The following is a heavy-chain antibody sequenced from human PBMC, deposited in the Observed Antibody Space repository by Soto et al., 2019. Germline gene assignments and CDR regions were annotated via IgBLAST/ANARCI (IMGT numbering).Heavy chain of an antibody. V-gene: IGHV3-21*01. CDR2: ISSSSSYI. Sequence: PGGSLRLSCAASGFTFSSYRMNWVRQAPGKGLEWVSSISSSSSYIYYADSVKGRFTISRDNAKNSLYLQMNSLRAEDTAVYYCARRAQLVEVAFDYWGQGTLVTVSS. J-gene: IGHJ4*02. D-gene: IGHD6-6*01. CDR1: GFTFSSYR. CDR3: ARRAQLVEVAFDY.